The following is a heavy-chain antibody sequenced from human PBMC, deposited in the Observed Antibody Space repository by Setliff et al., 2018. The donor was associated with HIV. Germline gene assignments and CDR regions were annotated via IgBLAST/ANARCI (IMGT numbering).Heavy chain of an antibody. CDR3: ARAPFYYGSGSYQTFDY. Sequence: SETLSLTCTVSGGSISSGDYYWSWIRQHPRKGLEWIGYIYYTGSTYYNPSLKSRVTISVDTSKNQFSLKLSSVTVADTAVYYCARAPFYYGSGSYQTFDYWGQGTLVTSPQ. CDR1: GGSISSGDYY. CDR2: IYYTGST. D-gene: IGHD3-10*01. V-gene: IGHV4-31*03. J-gene: IGHJ4*02.